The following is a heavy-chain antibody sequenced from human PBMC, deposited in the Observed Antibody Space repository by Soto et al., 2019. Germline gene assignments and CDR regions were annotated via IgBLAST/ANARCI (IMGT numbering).Heavy chain of an antibody. V-gene: IGHV3-30*18. CDR2: ISYDGSNK. CDR3: AKDTVPAAIEGFDY. Sequence: GGSLRLSCAASGFTFSSYGMHWVRQAPGKGLEWVAVISYDGSNKYYADSVKGRFTISRDNSKNTLYLQMNSLRAEDTAVYYCAKDTVPAAIEGFDYWGQGTLVTVSS. D-gene: IGHD2-2*02. CDR1: GFTFSSYG. J-gene: IGHJ4*02.